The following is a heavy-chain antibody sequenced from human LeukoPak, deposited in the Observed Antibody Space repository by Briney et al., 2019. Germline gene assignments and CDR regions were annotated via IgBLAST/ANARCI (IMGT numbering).Heavy chain of an antibody. Sequence: SETLSLTCTVSGGSISSSSYYWGWIRQPPGKGLEWFGSIYYSGSTYYNPSLKSRVTISVDTSKNQFSLKLSSVIAADTAVYYCARHPIRSTYYYYMDVWGKGTTVTVSS. CDR3: ARHPIRSTYYYYMDV. CDR2: IYYSGST. V-gene: IGHV4-39*01. CDR1: GGSISSSSYY. D-gene: IGHD3-3*01. J-gene: IGHJ6*03.